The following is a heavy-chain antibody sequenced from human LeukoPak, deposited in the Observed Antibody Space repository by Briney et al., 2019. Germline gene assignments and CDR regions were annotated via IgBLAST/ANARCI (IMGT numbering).Heavy chain of an antibody. J-gene: IGHJ3*01. CDR2: ITGSGDNT. CDR1: GFTFSSYA. Sequence: GGSLRLSCAASGFTFSSYAMSWVRQAPGKGLEWVSGITGSGDNTYYEDSVKGRFTISRDNSKNTLFLQMNSLRAEDTAVYYCAKDLLGSSWNCAFDVWGQGTTVTVSS. V-gene: IGHV3-23*01. CDR3: AKDLLGSSWNCAFDV. D-gene: IGHD6-13*01.